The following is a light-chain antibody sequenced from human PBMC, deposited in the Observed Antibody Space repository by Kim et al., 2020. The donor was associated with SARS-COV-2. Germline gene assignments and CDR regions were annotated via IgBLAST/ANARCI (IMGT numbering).Light chain of an antibody. J-gene: IGKJ2*01. V-gene: IGKV3-15*01. CDR1: QSIRGN. CDR3: QQYNNWPPFT. Sequence: VCPGERATLSCRASQSIRGNLAWYQQTPGQAPRLLIYGASTRATGIPARFSGSGSGTEFTLTISSLQPEDFAVYYCQQYNNWPPFTFGQGTKLEI. CDR2: GAS.